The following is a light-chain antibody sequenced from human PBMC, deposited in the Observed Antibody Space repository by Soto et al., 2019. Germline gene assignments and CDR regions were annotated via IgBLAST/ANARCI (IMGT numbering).Light chain of an antibody. V-gene: IGKV1-5*03. CDR2: KAS. CDR1: QNIHSW. J-gene: IGKJ1*01. Sequence: DIQIIQSPSTLSASVGDRVTIACRASQNIHSWLAWYQQKPVKAPKLLIYKASSLETGVPSRFSGSGSGTEFTLTISSLQPDDFATYYCQQYNSYSRTFGQGTKVDIK. CDR3: QQYNSYSRT.